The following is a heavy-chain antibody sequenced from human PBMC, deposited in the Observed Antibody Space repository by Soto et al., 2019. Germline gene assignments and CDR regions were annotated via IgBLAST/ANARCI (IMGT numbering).Heavy chain of an antibody. CDR1: GFTFSSYS. V-gene: IGHV3-21*01. Sequence: GGSLRLSCAASGFTFSSYSMNWVRQAPGKGLEWVSSISSSSSYIYYADSVKGRFTISRDNAKNSLYLQMNSLRAEDTAVYSCARGGVTMAQYYYYGMDVWGQGSTVTVA. J-gene: IGHJ6*02. D-gene: IGHD3-10*01. CDR3: ARGGVTMAQYYYYGMDV. CDR2: ISSSSSYI.